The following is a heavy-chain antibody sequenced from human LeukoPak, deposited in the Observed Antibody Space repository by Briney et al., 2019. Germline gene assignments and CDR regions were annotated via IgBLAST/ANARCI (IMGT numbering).Heavy chain of an antibody. CDR3: AKDHSSGWTDAFDI. CDR2: ISWNSGSI. V-gene: IGHV3-9*03. D-gene: IGHD6-19*01. Sequence: HPGRSLRLSCATSGFTFDDYAMHWVRQAPAKGLEWVSGISWNSGSIGYADSVKGRFTISRDNAKNSLYLQMNSLRAEDMALYYCAKDHSSGWTDAFDIWGQGTMVTVSS. J-gene: IGHJ3*02. CDR1: GFTFDDYA.